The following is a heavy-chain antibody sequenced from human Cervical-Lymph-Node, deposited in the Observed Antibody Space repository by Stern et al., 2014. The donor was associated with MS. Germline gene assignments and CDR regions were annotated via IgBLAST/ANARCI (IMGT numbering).Heavy chain of an antibody. CDR3: ARHSVGVKDFDS. CDR2: VYYNGTT. D-gene: IGHD4-23*01. Sequence: VQLVESGPGLVKPSETLSLTCTVSGGSIRPFSWSWIRQPPGRGLEWIGCVYYNGTTTHNPSLKSRVTMSVDTSKSQLSLRLHSVTAADTAVYYCARHSVGVKDFDSWGQGTLVTVSS. J-gene: IGHJ4*02. CDR1: GGSIRPFS. V-gene: IGHV4-59*01.